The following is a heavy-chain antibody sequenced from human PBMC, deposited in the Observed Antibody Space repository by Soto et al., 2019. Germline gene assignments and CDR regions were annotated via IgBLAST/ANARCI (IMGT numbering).Heavy chain of an antibody. V-gene: IGHV1-3*01. Sequence: KVSWKTSGSSLTKYGLHWVRQAPGQRLEWMGWINPGNGDTKYSQKFQGRVTITRDTSATTAYMELSSLRSEDSAVFYCARTDCGRTSCYNYYYYGMDVWGQGTTVTVSS. CDR2: INPGNGDT. CDR3: ARTDCGRTSCYNYYYYGMDV. CDR1: GSSLTKYG. J-gene: IGHJ6*02. D-gene: IGHD2-2*01.